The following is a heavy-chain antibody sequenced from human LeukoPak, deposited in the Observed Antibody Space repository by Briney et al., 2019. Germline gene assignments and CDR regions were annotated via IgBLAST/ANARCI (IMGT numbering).Heavy chain of an antibody. CDR1: GGSFSGYY. V-gene: IGHV4-34*01. CDR2: INHSGST. D-gene: IGHD2-2*01. CDR3: ARGAFCSSTSCSIPAVDY. J-gene: IGHJ4*02. Sequence: TSETLSLTCAVYGGSFSGYYWSWIRQPPGKGLKWIGEINHSGSTNYDPSLKSRVTISVDTSKNQFPLKLSSVTAADTAVYYCARGAFCSSTSCSIPAVDYWGQGTLVTVSS.